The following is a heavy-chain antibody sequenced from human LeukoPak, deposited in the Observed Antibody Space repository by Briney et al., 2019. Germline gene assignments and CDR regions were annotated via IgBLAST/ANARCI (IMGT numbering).Heavy chain of an antibody. Sequence: SETLSLTCAVSGYSISSGYYWGWIRQPPGKGLEWIGSIYHSGSTYYIPSLKSRVTISVDTSKNQFSLKLSSVTAADTAVYYCARVGRATPIRGAFFDYWGQGTLVTVSS. J-gene: IGHJ4*02. D-gene: IGHD5-12*01. CDR3: ARVGRATPIRGAFFDY. CDR1: GYSISSGYY. V-gene: IGHV4-38-2*01. CDR2: IYHSGST.